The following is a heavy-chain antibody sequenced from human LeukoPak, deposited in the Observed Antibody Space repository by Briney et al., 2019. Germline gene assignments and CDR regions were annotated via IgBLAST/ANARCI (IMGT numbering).Heavy chain of an antibody. J-gene: IGHJ6*02. V-gene: IGHV5-10-1*01. Sequence: GESLKISCQGSGYSFTSYWINWVRQMPGKGLEWMGRIDPTDSYTYYSPSFQGHVTISADKSIYTAYLQWSSLKASDTAMYYCLVSSNYYYYYGLDVWGQGTTVTVSS. CDR2: IDPTDSYT. D-gene: IGHD2-2*01. CDR1: GYSFTSYW. CDR3: LVSSNYYYYYGLDV.